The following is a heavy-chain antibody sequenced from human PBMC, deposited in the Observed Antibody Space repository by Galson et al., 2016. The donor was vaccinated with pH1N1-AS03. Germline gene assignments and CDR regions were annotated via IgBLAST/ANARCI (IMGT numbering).Heavy chain of an antibody. CDR2: IKGDGSEK. V-gene: IGHV3-7*01. D-gene: IGHD2-2*01. Sequence: SLRLSCAASGFTFTGYWMSWVRQAPGKGLEWVANIKGDGSEKVYVDSVKGRFTISRDNAKNSLHLQMNSLTADDTAVYYCVRDDATSYDAFDMWGQGTMITVSS. CDR1: GFTFTGYW. CDR3: VRDDATSYDAFDM. J-gene: IGHJ3*02.